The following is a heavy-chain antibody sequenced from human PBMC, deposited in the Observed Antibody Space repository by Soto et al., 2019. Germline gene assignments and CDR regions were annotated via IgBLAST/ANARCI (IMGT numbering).Heavy chain of an antibody. CDR1: GGSIGTFY. Sequence: PSETPSLTSTVSGGSIGTFYWTWIRQTPGKGLEWLGYIVDGVSSKYNPSLKSRVTISVEKSKNQFSLQLRSLTAADTAVYYCARGKCIAARMGNWFEPWCQGTLVSVSS. CDR2: IVDGVSS. D-gene: IGHD6-6*01. CDR3: ARGKCIAARMGNWFEP. J-gene: IGHJ5*02. V-gene: IGHV4-59*01.